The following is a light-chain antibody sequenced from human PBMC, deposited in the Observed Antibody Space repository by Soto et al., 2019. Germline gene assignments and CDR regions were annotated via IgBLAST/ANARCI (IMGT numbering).Light chain of an antibody. CDR2: GAS. Sequence: EIVMTQSPATLSVSPGERVTLSCRASQSITSSYLAWYQQKPGQAPRLLIYGASTRATGIPARFSGSGSGTEFTLTISSLQSEDFAVYYCQQYNNWPPITFGQGTRLEI. CDR3: QQYNNWPPIT. CDR1: QSITSSY. J-gene: IGKJ5*01. V-gene: IGKV3-15*01.